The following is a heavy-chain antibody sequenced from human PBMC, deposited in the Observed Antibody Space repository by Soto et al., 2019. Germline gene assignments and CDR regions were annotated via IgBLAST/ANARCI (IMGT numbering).Heavy chain of an antibody. D-gene: IGHD1-1*01. J-gene: IGHJ5*02. Sequence: QVQLVQSGAEVKKPGASVKVSCKASGYTFTSYDINWVRQASGQGLEWMGWMNPNSGNTGYAQKFQGRVTMTRNTSISTAYMELSSLRSEDTAVYYCARMTLDWALNWFDPWGQGTLVTVSS. CDR1: GYTFTSYD. V-gene: IGHV1-8*01. CDR3: ARMTLDWALNWFDP. CDR2: MNPNSGNT.